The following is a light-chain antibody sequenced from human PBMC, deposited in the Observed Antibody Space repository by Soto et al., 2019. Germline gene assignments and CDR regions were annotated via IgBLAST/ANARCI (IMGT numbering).Light chain of an antibody. J-gene: IGLJ1*01. Sequence: QSVLTQPRSVSGSPGQSVAISCTGTSRDVDAYDFVSWYQHHPGKAPKLIISEVSKRPSGVSHRFSGSKSGNTASLTISGLQAEDEADYFCCSFAGSFYVFATGTKVTVL. CDR2: EVS. CDR3: CSFAGSFYV. CDR1: SRDVDAYDF. V-gene: IGLV2-11*01.